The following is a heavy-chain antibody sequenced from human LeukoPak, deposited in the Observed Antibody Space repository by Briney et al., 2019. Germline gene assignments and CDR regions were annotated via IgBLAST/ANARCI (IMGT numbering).Heavy chain of an antibody. CDR2: IKQDGSEK. CDR1: GFTFSSYW. Sequence: PGGSLRLSCAASGFTFSSYWMSWVRQAPGKGLEWVANIKQDGSEKYYVDSVKGRFTISRDNAKNPLYLQMNSLRAEDTAVYYCASDESELLGIGDFDYWGQGTLVTVSS. CDR3: ASDESELLGIGDFDY. V-gene: IGHV3-7*01. J-gene: IGHJ4*02. D-gene: IGHD1-26*01.